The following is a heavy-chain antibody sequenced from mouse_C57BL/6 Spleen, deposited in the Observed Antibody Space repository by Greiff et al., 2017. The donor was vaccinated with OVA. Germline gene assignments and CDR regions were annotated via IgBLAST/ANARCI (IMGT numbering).Heavy chain of an antibody. Sequence: QVQLKESGAELARPGASVKLSCKASGYTFTSYGISWVKQRTGQGLEWIGEIYPRSGNTYYNEKFKGKATLTADKSSSTAYMELRSLTSEDSAVYFCARSGYYGSRGWYFDVWGTGTTVTVSS. CDR1: GYTFTSYG. J-gene: IGHJ1*03. D-gene: IGHD1-1*01. CDR3: ARSGYYGSRGWYFDV. V-gene: IGHV1-81*01. CDR2: IYPRSGNT.